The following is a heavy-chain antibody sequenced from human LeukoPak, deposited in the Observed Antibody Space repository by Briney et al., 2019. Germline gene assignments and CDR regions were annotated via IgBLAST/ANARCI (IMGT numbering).Heavy chain of an antibody. CDR3: ARVKRVIAAAGLQYFDY. D-gene: IGHD6-13*01. V-gene: IGHV1-46*01. CDR1: GYTFTSYY. J-gene: IGHJ4*02. Sequence: GASVKVSCKASGYTFTSYYMHWVRQAPGQGLEWMGIINPSGGSTSYAQKFQGRVTMTRDTSTSTVYMELSSLRSEDTAVYYCARVKRVIAAAGLQYFDYWGQGTLVTVSS. CDR2: INPSGGST.